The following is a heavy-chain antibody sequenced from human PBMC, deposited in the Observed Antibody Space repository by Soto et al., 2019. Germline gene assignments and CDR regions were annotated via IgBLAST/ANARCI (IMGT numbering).Heavy chain of an antibody. V-gene: IGHV1-8*01. CDR3: ARRPRTWDVDY. CDR1: AYTFTSYD. J-gene: IGHJ4*02. Sequence: QVQLVQSGAEVKKPGASVKVSCKAAAYTFTSYDINWVRQATGQDFEWMGWMNPNNGNTAYAQKFQGRVTMTRDTSTRTAFMELSSLTSDDTDVYYCARRPRTWDVDYWGQGTLVPVSS. CDR2: MNPNNGNT. D-gene: IGHD1-26*01.